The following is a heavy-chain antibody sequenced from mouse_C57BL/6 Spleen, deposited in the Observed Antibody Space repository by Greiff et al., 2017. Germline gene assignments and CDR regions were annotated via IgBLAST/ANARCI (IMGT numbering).Heavy chain of an antibody. CDR3: ARAYSNYNAMED. V-gene: IGHV2-9-1*01. CDR2: ICTGGGT. CDR1: GFSLTSYA. J-gene: IGHJ4*01. Sequence: VHLVESGPGLVAPSQSLSITCTVSGFSLTSYAISWVRQPPGKGLEWLGVICTGGGTNYNSALKSRLSISKDNSKSQVFLKMNSLQTDDTARYYWARAYSNYNAMEDWGQGTSVTVAT. D-gene: IGHD2-5*01.